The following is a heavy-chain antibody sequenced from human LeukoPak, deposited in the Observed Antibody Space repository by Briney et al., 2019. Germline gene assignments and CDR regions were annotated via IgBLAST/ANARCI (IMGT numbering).Heavy chain of an antibody. J-gene: IGHJ3*02. CDR1: GFTFSSYA. Sequence: GGSLRLSCAASGFTFSSYAMSWVRQAPGKGLEWVSAISGSGGSTYYADSVKGWFTISRDNSKNTLYLQMNSLRAEDTAVYYCAKSPPPYGSGSYSPDAFDIWGQGTMVTVSS. V-gene: IGHV3-23*01. CDR2: ISGSGGST. CDR3: AKSPPPYGSGSYSPDAFDI. D-gene: IGHD3-10*01.